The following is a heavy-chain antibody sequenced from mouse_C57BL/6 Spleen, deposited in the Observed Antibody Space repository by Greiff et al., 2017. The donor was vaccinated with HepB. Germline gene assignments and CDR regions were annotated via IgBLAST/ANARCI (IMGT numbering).Heavy chain of an antibody. V-gene: IGHV1-62-2*01. CDR1: GYTFTEYT. CDR2: FYPGSGSI. CDR3: ARHEDGHDGYQTRSWFAY. J-gene: IGHJ3*01. D-gene: IGHD2-3*01. Sequence: QVQLQQSGAELVKPGASVKLSCKASGYTFTEYTIHWVKQRSGQGLEWIGWFYPGSGSIKYNEKFKDKATLTADKSSSTVYMELSRLTSEDSAVYFCARHEDGHDGYQTRSWFAYWGQGTLVTVSA.